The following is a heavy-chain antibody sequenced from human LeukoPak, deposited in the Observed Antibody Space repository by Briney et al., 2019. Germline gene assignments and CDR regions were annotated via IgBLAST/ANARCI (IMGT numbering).Heavy chain of an antibody. D-gene: IGHD1-26*01. V-gene: IGHV3-7*01. J-gene: IGHJ4*02. CDR1: GFTFSIYW. Sequence: GGSLRLSCAASGFTFSIYWMSWVRQAPGKGLEWVANIKDDGSDKYYVDSVKGRFTISRDNAKNSLYLQMNSLRDDDTAVYYCARAAGGTSRDYWGQGTLVTVSS. CDR2: IKDDGSDK. CDR3: ARAAGGTSRDY.